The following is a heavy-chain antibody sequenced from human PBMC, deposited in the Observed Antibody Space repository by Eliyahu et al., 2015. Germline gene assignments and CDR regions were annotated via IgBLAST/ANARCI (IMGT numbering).Heavy chain of an antibody. D-gene: IGHD5-18*01. V-gene: IGHV1-69*06. Sequence: QVQLVQSGAEVKKPGSSVKVSCKASGGTFSSYAISWVRQAPGQGLEWMGGIXPIFGTANYAQKFQGRVTITADKSTSTAYMELSSLRSEDTAVYYCASLGGNTAMVRLYFDYWGQGTLVTVSS. CDR3: ASLGGNTAMVRLYFDY. CDR2: IXPIFGTA. J-gene: IGHJ4*02. CDR1: GGTFSSYA.